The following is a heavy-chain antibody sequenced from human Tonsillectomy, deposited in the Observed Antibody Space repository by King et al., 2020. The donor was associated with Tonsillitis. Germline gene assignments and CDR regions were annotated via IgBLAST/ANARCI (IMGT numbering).Heavy chain of an antibody. D-gene: IGHD2-21*01. J-gene: IGHJ3*02. CDR3: ATYDEGHAFEN. Sequence: VQLVQSGGGLVKPGGSLRLSCAASGFSFSSYTMNWVRQAPGKGLEWVSSIGSDGNYIKFADSLKGRFTISRDNAKNSLYLQMNSLRVEDTAVYYCATYDEGHAFENWGQGTMV. CDR1: GFSFSSYT. CDR2: IGSDGNYI. V-gene: IGHV3-21*01.